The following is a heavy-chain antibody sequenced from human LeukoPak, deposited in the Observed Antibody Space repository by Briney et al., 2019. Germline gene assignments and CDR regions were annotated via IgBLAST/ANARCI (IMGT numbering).Heavy chain of an antibody. CDR1: GFTFSSYG. J-gene: IGHJ4*02. CDR3: ARGCRYCSGGSQDS. V-gene: IGHV3-30*03. Sequence: GGSLRLSCAASGFTFSSYGMHWARQAPGKGLECMAIISYDGSNKYYADSVKGRFTISRDNSKNTLYLQMNSLRAEDTAVYYCARGCRYCSGGSQDSWGQGTLVTVSS. D-gene: IGHD2-15*01. CDR2: ISYDGSNK.